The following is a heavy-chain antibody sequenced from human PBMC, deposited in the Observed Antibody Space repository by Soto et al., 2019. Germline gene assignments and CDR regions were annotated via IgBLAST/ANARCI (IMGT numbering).Heavy chain of an antibody. Sequence: SETLSLTCTVSGGSISSYYWSWIRQPPGKGLEWIGYIYYSGSTNCNPSLKSRVTISVDTSKNQFSLKLSSVTAADTAVYYCARVWGGAFDIWGQGTMVTV. CDR2: IYYSGST. D-gene: IGHD3-10*01. CDR3: ARVWGGAFDI. J-gene: IGHJ3*02. V-gene: IGHV4-59*01. CDR1: GGSISSYY.